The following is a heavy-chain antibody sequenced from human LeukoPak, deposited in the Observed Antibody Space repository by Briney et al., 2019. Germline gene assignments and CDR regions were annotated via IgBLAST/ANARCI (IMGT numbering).Heavy chain of an antibody. J-gene: IGHJ4*02. D-gene: IGHD3-16*01. CDR1: GFTFSDYA. CDR2: VSYDGSDK. V-gene: IGHV3-30-3*01. CDR3: ASLGGKALRDFDY. Sequence: GGSLRLSCAASGFTFSDYAMHWVRQAPGKGLEWVAVVSYDGSDKFYADSVKGRFTISRDSSKNTLYLRMNSLRVEDTAVYYCASLGGKALRDFDYWGQGTLVTVSS.